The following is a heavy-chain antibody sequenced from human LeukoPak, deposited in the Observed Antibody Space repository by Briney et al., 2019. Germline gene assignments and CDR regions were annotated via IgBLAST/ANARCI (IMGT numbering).Heavy chain of an antibody. D-gene: IGHD4-23*01. Sequence: KPSETLSLTCTVSGGSISSYYWSWIRQPPGKGLEWSGYIYSSGSTNYNPSLKSRVTISVDTSKNQFSLKLSSVTAADTAVYYCARHHRADGGNSDAFDIWGQGTMVTVSS. CDR1: GGSISSYY. V-gene: IGHV4-59*08. CDR3: ARHHRADGGNSDAFDI. CDR2: IYSSGST. J-gene: IGHJ3*02.